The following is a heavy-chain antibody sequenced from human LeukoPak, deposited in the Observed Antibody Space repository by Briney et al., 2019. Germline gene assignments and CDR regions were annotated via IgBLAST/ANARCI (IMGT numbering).Heavy chain of an antibody. CDR3: ARDRSGSYYEPFDC. D-gene: IGHD3-10*01. Sequence: GGSLRLSCAASGFTFTSYAMTWVRQAPGKGLEWVSSISGSGGSTYYADSVKGRFTISRGNSKNTLYLQMNSLRAEDTAVYYCARDRSGSYYEPFDCWGQGTLVTVSS. CDR2: ISGSGGST. J-gene: IGHJ4*02. V-gene: IGHV3-23*01. CDR1: GFTFTSYA.